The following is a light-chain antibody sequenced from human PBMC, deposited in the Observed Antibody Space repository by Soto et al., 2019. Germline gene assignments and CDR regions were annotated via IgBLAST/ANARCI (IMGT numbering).Light chain of an antibody. J-gene: IGKJ1*01. Sequence: DIHIFHSPSTLAAYVGDRVRITCRASHSISSWLAWYQQKPGKAPSLLIYDVSSLESGVPSRFSDSGSGTEFTLTISSLQPDDFATYYCQQYNSHWTFGQGTKVDI. V-gene: IGKV1-5*01. CDR3: QQYNSHWT. CDR2: DVS. CDR1: HSISSW.